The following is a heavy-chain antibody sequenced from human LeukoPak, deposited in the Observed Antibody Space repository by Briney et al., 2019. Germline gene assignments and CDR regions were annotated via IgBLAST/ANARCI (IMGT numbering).Heavy chain of an antibody. CDR1: GYSFTSYW. D-gene: IGHD2-2*01. J-gene: IGHJ3*02. CDR2: IYPGDSDT. Sequence: GESLKISCKGSGYSFTSYWIGWVRQLPGKGLEWMGIIYPGDSDTRYSPSFQGQVTISADKSISTAYLQWSSLKASDTAMYYCARHFYGVYQLLLDAFDIWGQGTMVTVSS. CDR3: ARHFYGVYQLLLDAFDI. V-gene: IGHV5-51*01.